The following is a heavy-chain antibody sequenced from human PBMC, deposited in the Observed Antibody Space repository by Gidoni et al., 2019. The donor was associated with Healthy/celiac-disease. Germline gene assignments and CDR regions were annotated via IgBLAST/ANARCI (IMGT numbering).Heavy chain of an antibody. V-gene: IGHV4-59*08. CDR2: IYYSGST. J-gene: IGHJ2*01. Sequence: QVQLQESGPGLVKPSETLSPTCTVSGGSISSYYWSWIRQPPGKGLEWIGYIYYSGSTNYNPSLKSRVTISVDTSKNQFSLKLSSVTAADTAVYYCARPVDGDWYFDLWGRGTLVTVSS. D-gene: IGHD4-17*01. CDR3: ARPVDGDWYFDL. CDR1: GGSISSYY.